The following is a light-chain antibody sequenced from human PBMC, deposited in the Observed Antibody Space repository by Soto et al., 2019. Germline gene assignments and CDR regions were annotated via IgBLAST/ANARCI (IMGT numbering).Light chain of an antibody. Sequence: QSALTQPPSVSAALGQKVTISCSGSSANIGGNYVSWYQHIPGTAPKLVIYDSDKRPSEIPDRFSGSKSGTSATLDITGLQTGDEADDYCGAWDGSLSVVLFGGGTKLTVL. CDR3: GAWDGSLSVVL. CDR1: SANIGGNY. J-gene: IGLJ2*01. CDR2: DSD. V-gene: IGLV1-51*01.